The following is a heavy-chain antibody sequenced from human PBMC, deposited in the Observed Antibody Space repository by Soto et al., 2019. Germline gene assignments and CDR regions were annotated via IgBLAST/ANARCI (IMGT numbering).Heavy chain of an antibody. CDR2: MNPDSGNT. CDR1: GYTFTSYD. V-gene: IGHV1-8*01. Sequence: ASVKVSCKASGYTFTSYDINWVRQAPGRGLEWMGWMNPDSGNTGYAQKFQGRVTMTGNTSISTAYMELSSLKSEDTAVYYCAREFRRDGSWGQGTLVTVSS. J-gene: IGHJ5*02. CDR3: AREFRRDGS. D-gene: IGHD5-12*01.